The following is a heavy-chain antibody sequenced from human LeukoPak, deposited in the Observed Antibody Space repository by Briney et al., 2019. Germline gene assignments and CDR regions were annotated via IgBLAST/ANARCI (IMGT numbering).Heavy chain of an antibody. CDR1: GFTFFTYS. J-gene: IGHJ4*02. Sequence: GGSLRLSCAASGFTFFTYSMHWVRQAPGKGLEWLAVSSFDENNKYYADSVRGRFTISRDNSKNTVYLQMDSLRPEDTAIYYCAKDSYGGYNDFGIDSWGQGTLVSVSS. CDR2: SSFDENNK. V-gene: IGHV3-30*18. D-gene: IGHD5-12*01. CDR3: AKDSYGGYNDFGIDS.